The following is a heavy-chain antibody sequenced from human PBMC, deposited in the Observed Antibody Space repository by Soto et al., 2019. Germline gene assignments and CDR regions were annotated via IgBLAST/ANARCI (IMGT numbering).Heavy chain of an antibody. Sequence: SVKVSCKASGCTFSSYSISWVRQAPGQGLEWMGGIIPIFGTANYAQKFQGRVTITADESTSTAYMELSSLRSEDTAVYYCARDRPAARRVGLYYYGMDVWGQGTTVTVSS. V-gene: IGHV1-69*13. D-gene: IGHD6-6*01. CDR3: ARDRPAARRVGLYYYGMDV. CDR1: GCTFSSYS. J-gene: IGHJ6*02. CDR2: IIPIFGTA.